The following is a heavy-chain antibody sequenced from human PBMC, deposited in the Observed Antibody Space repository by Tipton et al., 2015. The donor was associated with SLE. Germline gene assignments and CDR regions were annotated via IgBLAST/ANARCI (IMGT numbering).Heavy chain of an antibody. CDR1: GVSINDYY. V-gene: IGHV4-59*07. D-gene: IGHD5-24*01. Sequence: TLSLTCTVSGVSINDYYWTWIRQPPGKGLEFIGYGFYSGSTNYNPSLKSRVAISVDTSKNQFSLRLSSVTAADTAVYYCSRMASTNALWGQGTLVSVSS. CDR2: GFYSGST. CDR3: SRMASTNAL. J-gene: IGHJ4*02.